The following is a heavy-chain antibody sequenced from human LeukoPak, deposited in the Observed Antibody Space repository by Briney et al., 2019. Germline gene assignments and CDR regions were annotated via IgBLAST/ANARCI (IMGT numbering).Heavy chain of an antibody. V-gene: IGHV1-46*01. CDR3: ARATRGNTPDY. CDR1: GYTFTSYY. CDR2: INPSGGST. D-gene: IGHD4-23*01. Sequence: ASVKVSCKASGYTFTSYYIHWVRQAPGQGLEWMGIINPSGGSTIYAQKFQGRVTMTRDTSTSTVYMELSSLRSEDTAVYYCARATRGNTPDYWGQGTLVNVSS. J-gene: IGHJ4*02.